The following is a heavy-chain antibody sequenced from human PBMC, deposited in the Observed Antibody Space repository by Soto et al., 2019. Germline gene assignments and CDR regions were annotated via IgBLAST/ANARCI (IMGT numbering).Heavy chain of an antibody. CDR1: GFTFSSYS. CDR2: ISSSSSYI. J-gene: IGHJ6*02. V-gene: IGHV3-21*01. D-gene: IGHD2-15*01. Sequence: GGSLRLSCAASGFTFSSYSMNWVRQAPGKGLEWVSSISSSSSYIYYADSVKGRFAISRDNAKNSLYLQMNSLRAEDTAVYYCAKDLGRSLDPDVWGQGTTVTVSS. CDR3: AKDLGRSLDPDV.